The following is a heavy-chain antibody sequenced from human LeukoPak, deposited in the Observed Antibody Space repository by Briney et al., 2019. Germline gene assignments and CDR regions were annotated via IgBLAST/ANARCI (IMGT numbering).Heavy chain of an antibody. CDR1: GFTFSKFA. CDR3: AKTFGTIDPFEY. D-gene: IGHD2-2*01. Sequence: GGSLRLSCVASGFTFSKFAVSWVRQALGKGLEWVSSISASGGKTYDADSVKGRFTISRDNSKNTFYLDMNSLRADDTAVYYCAKTFGTIDPFEYWGQGTLVTVSS. V-gene: IGHV3-23*01. J-gene: IGHJ4*02. CDR2: ISASGGKT.